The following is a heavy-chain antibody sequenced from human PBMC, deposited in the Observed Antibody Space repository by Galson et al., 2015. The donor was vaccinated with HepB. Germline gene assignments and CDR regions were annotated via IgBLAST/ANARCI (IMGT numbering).Heavy chain of an antibody. CDR2: IKNTISGGTI. V-gene: IGHV3-15*07. CDR1: DFTLSNAY. Sequence: SLRLSCAASDFTLSNAYMNWVRQAPGKGLEWVARIKNTISGGTIYYAAPVKGRFTISRDDPENILYLQMNSLKTDDTGVYYCATDYLTNSGAYGYWGQGTLVTVSS. CDR3: ATDYLTNSGAYGY. J-gene: IGHJ4*02. D-gene: IGHD2-15*01.